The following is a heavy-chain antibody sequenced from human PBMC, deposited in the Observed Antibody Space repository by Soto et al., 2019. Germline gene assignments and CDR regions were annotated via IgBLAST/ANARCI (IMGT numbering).Heavy chain of an antibody. D-gene: IGHD2-21*01. V-gene: IGHV1-3*01. Sequence: ASVKGSCKAYGYTFTSYAMHWVRQAPGQRLEWVGWINAGNGNTKYSQKFQGRVTITRDTSASTAYMELSSLRSEDTAVYYCARGMNSVVGARTAYGMDVWGLGTTVAV. CDR3: ARGMNSVVGARTAYGMDV. CDR2: INAGNGNT. J-gene: IGHJ6*02. CDR1: GYTFTSYA.